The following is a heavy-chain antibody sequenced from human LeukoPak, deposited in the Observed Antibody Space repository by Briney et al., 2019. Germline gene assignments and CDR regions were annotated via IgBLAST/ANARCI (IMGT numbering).Heavy chain of an antibody. J-gene: IGHJ6*03. CDR2: ISWDGGST. CDR1: GFTFDDYT. Sequence: QTGGSLRLSCAASGFTFDDYTMHWVRQAPGKGLEWVSLISWDGGSTYYADSVKGRFTISRDNSKNSLYLQMNSLRTEDTALYYCAKEASGYSYYPYYYYYYMDVWGKGTTVTVSS. V-gene: IGHV3-43*01. CDR3: AKEASGYSYYPYYYYYYMDV. D-gene: IGHD5-18*01.